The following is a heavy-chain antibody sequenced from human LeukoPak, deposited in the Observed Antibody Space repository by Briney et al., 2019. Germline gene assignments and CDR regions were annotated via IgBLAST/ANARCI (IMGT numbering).Heavy chain of an antibody. CDR2: IYDSGNT. CDR3: ARQYGPGYSSTWYFDY. V-gene: IGHV4-39*01. D-gene: IGHD6-13*01. J-gene: IGHJ4*02. Sequence: SETLSLTCTVSGGSISSSAYSWGWIRQPPGKGLDWIGNIYDSGNTYYNPSLKSRVTISVDTSKNQFSLKLNSVTAADTAVYYCARQYGPGYSSTWYFDYWGLGTLVTVSS. CDR1: GGSISSSAYS.